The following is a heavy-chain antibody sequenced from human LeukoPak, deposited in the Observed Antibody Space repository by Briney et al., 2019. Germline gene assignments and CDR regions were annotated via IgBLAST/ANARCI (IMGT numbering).Heavy chain of an antibody. CDR2: IWYDGGNK. Sequence: GGSLRLSCAASGFSFGSYGMLWVRQAPGKGLEWVAVIWYDGGNKYYADSVKGRFTISRDNSKNTLYLQMNSLRAEDTAVYYCARGGPEWPLDYWGQGILVTVSS. V-gene: IGHV3-33*01. D-gene: IGHD3-3*01. CDR3: ARGGPEWPLDY. J-gene: IGHJ4*02. CDR1: GFSFGSYG.